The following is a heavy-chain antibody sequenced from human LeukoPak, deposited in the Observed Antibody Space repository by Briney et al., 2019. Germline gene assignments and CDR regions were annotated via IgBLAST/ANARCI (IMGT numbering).Heavy chain of an antibody. CDR3: AKPDDYSNYFDY. CDR1: GFTFSSYA. Sequence: PGGSLRLSCAASGFTFSSYAMSWVRQAPGKGLEWVSAINGSGGSTYYADSVKGRFTISRDNSKNTLYLQMNSLRAEDTAVYYCAKPDDYSNYFDYWGQGTLVTVSS. D-gene: IGHD4-11*01. V-gene: IGHV3-23*01. CDR2: INGSGGST. J-gene: IGHJ4*02.